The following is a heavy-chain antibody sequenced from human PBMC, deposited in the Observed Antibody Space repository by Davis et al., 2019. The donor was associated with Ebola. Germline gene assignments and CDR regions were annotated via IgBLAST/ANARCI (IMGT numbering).Heavy chain of an antibody. CDR2: INPSGGST. CDR1: GYSFTSYW. J-gene: IGHJ6*02. D-gene: IGHD6-13*01. Sequence: AASVKVSCKGSGYSFTSYWIGWVRQAPGQGLEWMGIINPSGGSTSYAQKFQGRVTMTRDTSTSTVYMELSSLRSEDTAVYYCARGRAAAGTQFYLSFYYGMDVWGQGTTVTVSS. CDR3: ARGRAAAGTQFYLSFYYGMDV. V-gene: IGHV1-46*01.